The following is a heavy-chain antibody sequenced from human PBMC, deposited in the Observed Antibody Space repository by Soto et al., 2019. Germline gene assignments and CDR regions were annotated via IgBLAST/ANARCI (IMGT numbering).Heavy chain of an antibody. V-gene: IGHV1-3*01. Sequence: QVQLVQSGAEVKKPGASVKVSCKASGYTFTSYVMQWVRQAPGQRLEWMGRINAANGDTKYSQKFQGRVTITSDTSPRTGYMGLRSLRSEDTGVYFRAGGRDNLNGSGGGLGYWGQGTLVTVSS. CDR1: GYTFTSYV. D-gene: IGHD3-9*01. CDR2: INAANGDT. J-gene: IGHJ4*02. CDR3: AGGRDNLNGSGGGLGY.